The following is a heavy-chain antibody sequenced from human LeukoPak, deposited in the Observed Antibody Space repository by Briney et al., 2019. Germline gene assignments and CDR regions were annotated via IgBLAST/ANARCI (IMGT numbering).Heavy chain of an antibody. CDR1: GFTVSSNY. V-gene: IGHV3-66*04. J-gene: IGHJ4*02. CDR2: IYSGGST. Sequence: GGSLRLSCAASGFTVSSNYMSWVRQAPGKGLEWVSVIYSGGSTYYADSVKGRFTISRDNSKNTLYLQMNSLRAEDTAVYYCARLSITMIVGDYFDYWGQGTLVTVSS. D-gene: IGHD3-22*01. CDR3: ARLSITMIVGDYFDY.